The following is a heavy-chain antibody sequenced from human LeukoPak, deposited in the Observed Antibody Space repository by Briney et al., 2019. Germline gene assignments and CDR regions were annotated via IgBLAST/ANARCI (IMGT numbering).Heavy chain of an antibody. CDR1: GYTFTGYY. Sequence: ASVKVSCKASGYTFTGYYMHWVRQAPGQGLEWMGWINPNSGGTNYAQKFQGRVTMTRDTSISTAYMELSRLRSDDTAVYYCARDRAKYNSNDYFDYWGRGTLVTVSS. V-gene: IGHV1-2*02. J-gene: IGHJ4*02. CDR3: ARDRAKYNSNDYFDY. CDR2: INPNSGGT. D-gene: IGHD5-24*01.